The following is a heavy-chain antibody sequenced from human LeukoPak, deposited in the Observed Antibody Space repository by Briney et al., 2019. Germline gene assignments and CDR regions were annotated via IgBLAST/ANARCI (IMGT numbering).Heavy chain of an antibody. CDR3: AKDYNAFDF. CDR2: ISGSGSRT. V-gene: IGHV3-23*01. CDR1: GFTFSNYA. D-gene: IGHD1-1*01. Sequence: GGSLRLSCETSGFTFSNYAMSWVRQAPGKGLEWVSAISGSGSRTYYADSVKARFTVSRDNSKNILYLQMHSLTVEDTAMYYCAKDYNAFDFWGQGTLVTVSS. J-gene: IGHJ4*02.